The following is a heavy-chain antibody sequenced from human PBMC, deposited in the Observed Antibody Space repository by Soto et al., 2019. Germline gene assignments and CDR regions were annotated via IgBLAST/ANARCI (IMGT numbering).Heavy chain of an antibody. CDR1: GGTFSSYA. J-gene: IGHJ4*02. Sequence: GASVKVSCKASGGTFSSYAISWVRQAPGQGLEWMGGIIPIFGTANYAQKFQGRVTITADESTSTAYMELSSLRSEDTAVYYCASPGGYYDSSGHPQVFDYWGQGTLVTVSS. V-gene: IGHV1-69*13. D-gene: IGHD3-22*01. CDR3: ASPGGYYDSSGHPQVFDY. CDR2: IIPIFGTA.